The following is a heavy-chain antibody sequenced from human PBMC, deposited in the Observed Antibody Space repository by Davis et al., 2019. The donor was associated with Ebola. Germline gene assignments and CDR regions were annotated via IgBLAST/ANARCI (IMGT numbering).Heavy chain of an antibody. CDR3: TRGRGGSSWELY. CDR1: GFNVSGNY. J-gene: IGHJ4*02. D-gene: IGHD6-13*01. Sequence: GGSLRLSCTASGFNVSGNYMSWVRQAPGKGLEWVAVIYKGGSTYYTDSVKGRFTISRDNSKDTVQLQMNNLRAEDTAVYYCTRGRGGSSWELYWGQGTLVTVSS. CDR2: IYKGGST. V-gene: IGHV3-53*01.